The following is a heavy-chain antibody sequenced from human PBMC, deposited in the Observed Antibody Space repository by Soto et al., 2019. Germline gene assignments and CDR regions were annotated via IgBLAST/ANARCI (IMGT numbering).Heavy chain of an antibody. V-gene: IGHV4-34*01. CDR2: INHSGST. CDR3: ARAGGLRLWFGELSGGMDV. CDR1: GGSFSGYY. Sequence: QVQLQQWGAGLLKPSETLSLTCAVYGGSFSGYYWSWIRQPPGKGLEWIGEINHSGSTNYNPSLKSRVTISLDTSKNQFSLKLSSVTAADTAVYYCARAGGLRLWFGELSGGMDVWGQGTTVTVSS. J-gene: IGHJ6*02. D-gene: IGHD3-10*01.